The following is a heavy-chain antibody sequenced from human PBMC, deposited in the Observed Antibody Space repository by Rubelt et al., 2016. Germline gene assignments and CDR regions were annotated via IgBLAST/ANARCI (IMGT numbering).Heavy chain of an antibody. CDR1: GFTFSSYG. V-gene: IGHV3-30*02. CDR3: AKPARLDYGISAEYFQH. J-gene: IGHJ1*01. CDR2: IRYDGSNK. D-gene: IGHD4-17*01. Sequence: QVQLVESGGGVVQPGGSLRLSCAASGFTFSSYGMHWVRQAPGKGLEWVAFIRYDGSNKYYADSVKGRFTTSRDNSKNSLYLQMNSLRAEDTAVYYCAKPARLDYGISAEYFQHWGQGTLVTVSS.